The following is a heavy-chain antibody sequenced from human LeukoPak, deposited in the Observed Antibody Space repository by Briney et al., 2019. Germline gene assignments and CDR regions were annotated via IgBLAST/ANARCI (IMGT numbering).Heavy chain of an antibody. Sequence: PGGSLRLSCAASGFTFNNYAVGWVRQAPGKWLEWVSAISGGGVSTYYADSVKSRFTISRDNSKTTLYLQMNSRRAEDTAVYYCAKNVNGGYWYYFDHWGQGSLVTVSS. V-gene: IGHV3-23*01. CDR2: ISGGGVST. CDR3: AKNVNGGYWYYFDH. J-gene: IGHJ4*02. D-gene: IGHD2-8*02. CDR1: GFTFNNYA.